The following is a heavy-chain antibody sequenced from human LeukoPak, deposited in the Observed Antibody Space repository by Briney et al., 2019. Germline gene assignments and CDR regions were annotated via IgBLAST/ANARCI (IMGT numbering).Heavy chain of an antibody. J-gene: IGHJ4*02. V-gene: IGHV3-33*01. D-gene: IGHD3-16*02. CDR2: IGYDGSNK. Sequence: GGSLRLSCAASGFTFSGYGMHWVRQAPGKGLEWVAVIGYDGSNKYYADSVKGRFTISRDNSKNTLYLQMNSLRAEDTAVYYCAREDVYGSYQDYWGQGTLVTVSS. CDR1: GFTFSGYG. CDR3: AREDVYGSYQDY.